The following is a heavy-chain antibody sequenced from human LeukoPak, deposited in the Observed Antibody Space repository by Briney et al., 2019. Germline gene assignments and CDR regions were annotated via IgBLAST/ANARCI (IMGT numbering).Heavy chain of an antibody. D-gene: IGHD6-19*01. J-gene: IGHJ4*02. CDR2: IKPNSGDT. CDR3: ARGVAGIDY. V-gene: IGHV1-2*02. Sequence: ASLKVSCKASGYTFTGYYMYWMRQAPGQGLEWMGWIKPNSGDTNYAQKLQGRVTMTRDTSISTAYMELSRLISDDTAVYYCARGVAGIDYWGQGTLVSVSS. CDR1: GYTFTGYY.